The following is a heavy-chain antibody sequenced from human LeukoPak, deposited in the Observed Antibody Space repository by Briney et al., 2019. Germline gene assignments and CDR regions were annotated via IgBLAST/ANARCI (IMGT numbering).Heavy chain of an antibody. Sequence: GGSLRLSCTISGFTVSSNSMSWVRQAPGKGLEWVSFIYSSVTHYSDSVKGRFTISRDNSKNTLYLQMNSLRAEDTAVYYCARRAGAYSHPYDYWGQGTLVTVSS. CDR1: GFTVSSNS. D-gene: IGHD4/OR15-4a*01. CDR3: ARRAGAYSHPYDY. J-gene: IGHJ4*02. CDR2: IYSSVT. V-gene: IGHV3-53*01.